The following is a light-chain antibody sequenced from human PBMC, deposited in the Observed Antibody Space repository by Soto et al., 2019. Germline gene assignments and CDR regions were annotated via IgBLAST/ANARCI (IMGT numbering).Light chain of an antibody. J-gene: IGLJ1*01. Sequence: QSVLTQPPSASGSPGQSVTISCTGTSRDVGGYNYVSWNQQHPGKAPKLMFYEVIKRPSGVFDRFSGSKFGNTASLTVFGLQAEDEADYYCSSYAGSNNLVFGT. V-gene: IGLV2-8*01. CDR2: EVI. CDR1: SRDVGGYNY. CDR3: SSYAGSNNLV.